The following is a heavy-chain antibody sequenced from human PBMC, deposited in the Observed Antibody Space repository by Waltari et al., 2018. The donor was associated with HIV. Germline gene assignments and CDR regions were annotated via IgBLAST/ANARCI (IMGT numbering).Heavy chain of an antibody. CDR2: IYSGGST. V-gene: IGHV3-66*01. D-gene: IGHD3-10*01. CDR3: ARAPPPLNYYGSGFSAYYFDY. Sequence: VQLVESGGGLVQPGGSLRLSCAASGFTVISHYMSWVRPALGKGREWVSVIYSGGSTYYADSVKGRFTISRDNSKNTLYLQMNSLRAEDTAVYYCARAPPPLNYYGSGFSAYYFDYWGQGTLVTVSS. CDR1: GFTVISHY. J-gene: IGHJ4*02.